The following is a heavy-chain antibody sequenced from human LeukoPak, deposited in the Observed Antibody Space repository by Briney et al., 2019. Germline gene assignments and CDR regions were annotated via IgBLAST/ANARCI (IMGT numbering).Heavy chain of an antibody. CDR3: ARSNYYGSGPTKYNWFDP. Sequence: PSETLSLTCTVSGGSISSGGYYWSWIRQPPGKGLEWIGYIYYSGSTNYNPSLKSRVTISVDTSKNQFSLKLSSVTAADTAVYYCARSNYYGSGPTKYNWFDPWGQGTLVTVSS. CDR1: GGSISSGGYY. V-gene: IGHV4-61*08. J-gene: IGHJ5*02. D-gene: IGHD3-10*01. CDR2: IYYSGST.